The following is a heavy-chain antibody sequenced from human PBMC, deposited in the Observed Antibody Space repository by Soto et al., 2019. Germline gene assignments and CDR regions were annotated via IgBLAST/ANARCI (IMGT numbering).Heavy chain of an antibody. D-gene: IGHD3-3*01. J-gene: IGHJ6*02. CDR2: INAGNDNT. V-gene: IGHV1-3*01. Sequence: ASVKVACKASGYTFTTYVMHWVRQAPGQRLEWMGWINAGNDNTKYSQKFQGRVTITRDTSASTVYMELSSLSSEDTAVYYCARVGHYYYGMDVWGQGTTVNVSS. CDR1: GYTFTTYV. CDR3: ARVGHYYYGMDV.